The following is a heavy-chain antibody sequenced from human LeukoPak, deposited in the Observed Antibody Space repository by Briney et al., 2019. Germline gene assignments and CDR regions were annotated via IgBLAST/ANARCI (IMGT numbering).Heavy chain of an antibody. Sequence: ASVKVSCEASGYTFTSYGISWVRQAPGQGLEWMGWISAYNGNTNYAQKLQGRVTMTTDTSTSTAYMELRSLRSDDTAVYYCARSLLPYYYDSSGCPLDYWGQGTLVTVSS. V-gene: IGHV1-18*01. CDR2: ISAYNGNT. CDR1: GYTFTSYG. J-gene: IGHJ4*02. CDR3: ARSLLPYYYDSSGCPLDY. D-gene: IGHD3-22*01.